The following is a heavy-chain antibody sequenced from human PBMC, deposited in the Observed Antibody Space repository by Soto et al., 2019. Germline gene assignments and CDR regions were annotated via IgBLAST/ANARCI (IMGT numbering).Heavy chain of an antibody. D-gene: IGHD6-25*01. CDR2: MYYSGST. Sequence: SETLSLTCTVSGGSISSSDFYWGWLRQTPGKGLEFIGSMYYSGSTYYNPSLKSRLTISVDTSKNQFTLKLVSVTAADTAVYYCAVVDSTGNWFDPWGEGALVTVSS. CDR1: GGSISSSDFY. V-gene: IGHV4-39*01. CDR3: AVVDSTGNWFDP. J-gene: IGHJ5*02.